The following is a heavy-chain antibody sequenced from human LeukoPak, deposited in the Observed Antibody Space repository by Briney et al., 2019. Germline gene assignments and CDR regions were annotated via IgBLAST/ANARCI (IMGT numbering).Heavy chain of an antibody. Sequence: ASVKVSCKASGYTFTSYDINWVRQATGQGLEWMGWMNPNSGNTGYAQKFQGRVTITRNTSISTAYMELSSLRSEDTAVYYCARGTTTVTTSLPWADVWGKGTTVTVSS. D-gene: IGHD4-11*01. J-gene: IGHJ6*04. CDR2: MNPNSGNT. CDR1: GYTFTSYD. V-gene: IGHV1-8*03. CDR3: ARGTTTVTTSLPWADV.